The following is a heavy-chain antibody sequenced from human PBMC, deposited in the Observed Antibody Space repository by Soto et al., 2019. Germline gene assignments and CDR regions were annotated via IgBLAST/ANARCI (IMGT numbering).Heavy chain of an antibody. CDR1: GVSISSGNW. D-gene: IGHD3-22*01. V-gene: IGHV4-4*02. J-gene: IGHJ4*02. CDR3: VRLVYDRRLNYLYFDY. Sequence: QVQLQESGPGLVKPSGTVSLTCDVSGVSISSGNWWSWVRQPPGKGLEWIGEIFRDGMTTYYLSLRGRATISVDTSKNRFSLRVTSANAADTAIYYCVRLVYDRRLNYLYFDYWGRGALVTVSS. CDR2: IFRDGMT.